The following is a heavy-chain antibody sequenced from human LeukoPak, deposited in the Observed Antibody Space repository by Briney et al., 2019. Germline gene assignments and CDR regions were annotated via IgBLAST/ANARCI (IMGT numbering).Heavy chain of an antibody. Sequence: PSETLSLTCTVSGGSISSGDYSWSWIRQPPGTGLEWIGYIYHSGSTYYNPSLKSRVTISVDRSKNQFSLKLSSVTAADTAVYYCARGSSGSYNGNFDYWGQGTLVTVSS. J-gene: IGHJ4*02. V-gene: IGHV4-30-2*01. CDR3: ARGSSGSYNGNFDY. CDR1: GGSISSGDYS. CDR2: IYHSGST. D-gene: IGHD1-26*01.